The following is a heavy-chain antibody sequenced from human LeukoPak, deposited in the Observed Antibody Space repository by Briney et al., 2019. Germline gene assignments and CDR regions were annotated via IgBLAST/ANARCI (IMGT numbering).Heavy chain of an antibody. CDR2: IYHSGST. D-gene: IGHD5-12*01. Sequence: PSETLSLTCAVSGYSISSGYYWGWIRQPPGKGLEWIGSIYHSGSTYYNPSLKSRVTISVDTSKNQFSLKLSSVTAADTAVYYCARRYSGYNYYYYYGMDVWGKGTTVTVSS. CDR1: GYSISSGYY. J-gene: IGHJ6*04. V-gene: IGHV4-38-2*01. CDR3: ARRYSGYNYYYYYGMDV.